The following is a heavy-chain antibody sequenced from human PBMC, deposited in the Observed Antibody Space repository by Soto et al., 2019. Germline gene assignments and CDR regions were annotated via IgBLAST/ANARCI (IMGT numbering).Heavy chain of an antibody. D-gene: IGHD1-26*01. Sequence: QVQLQESGPGLVKPSQTLSLTCTVSGGSFRSGGYYWTWIRQKPGRGLEWIGYIYSNGNTDYNPSLKTRLSISLDTSENQLSLRLSSVTVADTAVYYCARTLMNIDRGGTEPIYWAFELWGRGTLVTVSS. J-gene: IGHJ2*01. CDR3: ARTLMNIDRGGTEPIYWAFEL. CDR2: IYSNGNT. V-gene: IGHV4-31*03. CDR1: GGSFRSGGYY.